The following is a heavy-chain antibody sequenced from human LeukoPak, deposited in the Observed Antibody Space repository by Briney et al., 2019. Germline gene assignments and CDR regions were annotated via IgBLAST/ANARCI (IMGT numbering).Heavy chain of an antibody. CDR3: ARQYCTDGVCYKVSDY. CDR1: GFTFSSYS. CDR2: ISSSSSTI. V-gene: IGHV3-48*04. Sequence: GGSLRLSCAASGFTFSSYSMNWVRQAPGKGLEWVSYISSSSSTIYYADSVKGRFTISRDNAKNSLYLQMNSLRAEDTAVYYCARQYCTDGVCYKVSDYWGQGTLVTVSS. J-gene: IGHJ4*02. D-gene: IGHD2-8*01.